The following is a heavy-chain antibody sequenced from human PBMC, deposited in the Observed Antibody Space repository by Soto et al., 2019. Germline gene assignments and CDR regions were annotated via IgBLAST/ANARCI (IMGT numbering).Heavy chain of an antibody. CDR1: GFTFRSFV. Sequence: ESGGGVVQPGTSLRLSCVGSGFTFRSFVIHWVRQAPGRGLEWVALTSYDGTNKYFGDSVKGRFTISRDNSRNTVDLQMDSLRLEDTALYYCVRWGTTGGLDVWGQGTLVSVSS. CDR3: VRWGTTGGLDV. J-gene: IGHJ4*02. V-gene: IGHV3-30*19. CDR2: TSYDGTNK. D-gene: IGHD3-16*01.